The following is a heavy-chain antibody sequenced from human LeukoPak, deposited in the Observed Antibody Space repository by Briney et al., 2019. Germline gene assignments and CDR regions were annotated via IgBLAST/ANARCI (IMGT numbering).Heavy chain of an antibody. Sequence: PGGSLRLSCAASGFTFNTYGMHWVRQAPGKGLEYVSGIGPDGGTTYYAKSVKGRFTISRDNSKCMVYLQMGSLTADDMAVYYCARGAQLTDYWGQGTLVTVSS. J-gene: IGHJ4*02. CDR2: IGPDGGTT. CDR1: GFTFNTYG. CDR3: ARGAQLTDY. V-gene: IGHV3-64*01. D-gene: IGHD6-13*01.